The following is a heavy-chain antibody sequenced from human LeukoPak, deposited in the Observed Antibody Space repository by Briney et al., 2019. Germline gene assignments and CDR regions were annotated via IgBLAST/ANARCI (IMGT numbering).Heavy chain of an antibody. D-gene: IGHD3-10*01. CDR1: GGSFSGYY. CDR3: ARGKPNMARGVIRYYCGMDV. CDR2: INHSGST. Sequence: SETLSLTCAVYGGSFSGYYWSWIRQPPGKGLEWIGEINHSGSTNYNPSLKSRVTISVDTSKNQFSLKLSSVTAAGTAVYYCARGKPNMARGVIRYYCGMDVWGQGTTVTVSS. V-gene: IGHV4-34*01. J-gene: IGHJ6*02.